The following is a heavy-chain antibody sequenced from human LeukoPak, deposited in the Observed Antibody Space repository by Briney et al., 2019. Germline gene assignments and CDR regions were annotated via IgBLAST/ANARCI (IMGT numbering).Heavy chain of an antibody. CDR2: INPNSGGT. Sequence: ASVKVSCKASGYTFTGYCMHWVRQAPGQGLEWMGWINPNSGGTNYAQKFQGWVTMTRDTSISTTYMELSRLRSDDTAVYYCARDARPGGFDPWGQGTLVTVSS. CDR3: ARDARPGGFDP. CDR1: GYTFTGYC. V-gene: IGHV1-2*04. J-gene: IGHJ5*02.